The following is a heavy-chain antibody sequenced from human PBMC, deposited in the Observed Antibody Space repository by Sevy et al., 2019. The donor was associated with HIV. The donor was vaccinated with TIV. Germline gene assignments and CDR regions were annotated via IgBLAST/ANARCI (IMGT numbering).Heavy chain of an antibody. J-gene: IGHJ3*01. CDR3: ARDCSARFWGDDAFDL. CDR2: ISSSSRTI. D-gene: IGHD3-10*02. CDR1: GFDFSNDS. V-gene: IGHV3-48*02. Sequence: GGSLRLSCAASGFDFSNDSMNWVHQAPGKGLEWISHISSSSRTIYYADSVKGRFTISRDNVKNSLYLQMNSLRDEGTAVYYCARDCSARFWGDDAFDLWGQGTMVTVSS.